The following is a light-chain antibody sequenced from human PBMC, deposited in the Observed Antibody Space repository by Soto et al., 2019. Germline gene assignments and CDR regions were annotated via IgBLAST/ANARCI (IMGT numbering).Light chain of an antibody. CDR1: QSVSSN. V-gene: IGKV3-15*01. CDR3: LQDYNYPYT. Sequence: EIVMTQSPATLSVSPGERATLSCRASQSVSSNLAWYQQKPGQAPRLLIYGASTRATGIPARFSGSGSGSEFTLTISSLQSEDFATYYCLQDYNYPYTFGQGTRLENK. CDR2: GAS. J-gene: IGKJ5*01.